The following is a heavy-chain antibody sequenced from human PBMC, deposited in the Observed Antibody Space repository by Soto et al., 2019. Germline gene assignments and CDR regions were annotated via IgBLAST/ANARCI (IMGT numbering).Heavy chain of an antibody. CDR2: ISADNGDT. V-gene: IGHV1-18*01. D-gene: IGHD3-22*01. CDR1: GYSFDRYG. CDR3: ARDRSYYYETSGYPFDY. Sequence: QIQLVQSGGEMKKSGASVKVSCKASGYSFDRYGISGVRQAPGQRPEWMGWISADNGDTRLSQNVQGRLTVTTDTSTNTAYMDLRSLSSDDTAVYYCARDRSYYYETSGYPFDYWGQGTQVTVSS. J-gene: IGHJ4*02.